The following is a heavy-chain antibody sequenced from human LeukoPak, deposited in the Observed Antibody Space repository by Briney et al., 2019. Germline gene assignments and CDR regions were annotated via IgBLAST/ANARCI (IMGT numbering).Heavy chain of an antibody. J-gene: IGHJ6*02. V-gene: IGHV4-59*01. D-gene: IGHD2-15*01. CDR3: ARVRIVYGMDV. CDR1: GGSISSDY. CDR2: MYHSGST. Sequence: SETLSLTCSVSGGSISSDYWSWIRQPPGKGLEWIGCMYHSGSTNYNPSLKSRVTISLAKSKKQFSLKLSSVTAADTAVYYCARVRIVYGMDVWGQGTTVTVSS.